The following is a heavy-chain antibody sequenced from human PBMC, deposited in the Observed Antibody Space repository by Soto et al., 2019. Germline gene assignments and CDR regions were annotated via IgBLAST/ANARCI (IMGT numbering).Heavy chain of an antibody. Sequence: SETLSLTCAVSVYSISIGYYWGWIRQPPGKGLEWIGRIYHSGSTYYIPALGSRVTISVDTSGNQFSLKLSSVTAADTAVYYCALIPGYYDSSGPNDAFDIWGQGTMV. J-gene: IGHJ3*02. D-gene: IGHD3-22*01. V-gene: IGHV4-38-2*01. CDR3: ALIPGYYDSSGPNDAFDI. CDR2: IYHSGST. CDR1: VYSISIGYY.